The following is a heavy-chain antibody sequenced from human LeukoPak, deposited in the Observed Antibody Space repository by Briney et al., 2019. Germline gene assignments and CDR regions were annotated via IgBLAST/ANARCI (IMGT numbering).Heavy chain of an antibody. CDR3: AKIEDSSGYFLDAFDI. D-gene: IGHD3-22*01. J-gene: IGHJ3*02. CDR2: ISASGGST. Sequence: GTSLRLSCAASGFTFSSSAMSWVRQVPGKGLEWVSGISASGGSTSYADSVRGRFTISRDNSKNTLYVQMNSLRDEDTAVYYCAKIEDSSGYFLDAFDIWGQGTMVTVSS. V-gene: IGHV3-23*01. CDR1: GFTFSSSA.